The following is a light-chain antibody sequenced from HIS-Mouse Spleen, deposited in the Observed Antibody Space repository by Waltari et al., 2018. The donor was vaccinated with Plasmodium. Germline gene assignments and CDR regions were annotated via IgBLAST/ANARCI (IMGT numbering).Light chain of an antibody. CDR3: QQSYSTWT. CDR1: QSISSY. Sequence: DIQMTQSPSSLSASVGDRVTITCRASQSISSYLNWYQQKPGKAPKLLIYAASSLQSGGPSRFSGSGSGTDFNLTISSLQPEYFATYYCQQSYSTWTFGQGTKVEIK. J-gene: IGKJ1*01. V-gene: IGKV1-39*01. CDR2: AAS.